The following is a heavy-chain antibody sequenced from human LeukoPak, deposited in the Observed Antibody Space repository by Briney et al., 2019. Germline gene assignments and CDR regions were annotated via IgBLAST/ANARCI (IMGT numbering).Heavy chain of an antibody. J-gene: IGHJ6*02. D-gene: IGHD6-19*01. Sequence: GGSLRLTCAASGFTFSSYAMHWVRQAPGKGLEWVAVISYDGSNKYYADSVKGRFTISRDNSKNTLYLQMNSLRAEDTAVYYCARGSSLDVWGQGTTVTVSS. CDR1: GFTFSSYA. V-gene: IGHV3-30*04. CDR2: ISYDGSNK. CDR3: ARGSSLDV.